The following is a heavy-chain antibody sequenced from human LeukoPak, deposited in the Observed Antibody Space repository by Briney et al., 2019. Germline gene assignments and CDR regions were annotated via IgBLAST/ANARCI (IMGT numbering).Heavy chain of an antibody. Sequence: PGGSLRLSCAASGFTFSSYGMPWVRQAPGKGLEWVAVISYDGSNKYYADSVKGRFTISRDNSKNTLYLQMNSLRAEDTAVYYCAKEGTPEWLPPAYCGGDCYGGFDYWGQGTLVTVSS. D-gene: IGHD2-21*02. CDR1: GFTFSSYG. CDR2: ISYDGSNK. CDR3: AKEGTPEWLPPAYCGGDCYGGFDY. V-gene: IGHV3-30*18. J-gene: IGHJ4*02.